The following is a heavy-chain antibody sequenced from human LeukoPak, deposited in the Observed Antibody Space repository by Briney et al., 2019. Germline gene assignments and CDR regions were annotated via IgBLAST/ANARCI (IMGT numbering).Heavy chain of an antibody. V-gene: IGHV4-31*03. Sequence: PSETLSLTCTVSGGSISSGGYYWSWIRQHPGKGLEWIGYIYYSGSTYYNPSLKSRVTISVDTSKNQFSLKLSSVTAADTAVYYCARHVPDSGWPRFCDYWGQGTLVTVSS. J-gene: IGHJ4*02. CDR1: GGSISSGGYY. CDR3: ARHVPDSGWPRFCDY. CDR2: IYYSGST. D-gene: IGHD5-12*01.